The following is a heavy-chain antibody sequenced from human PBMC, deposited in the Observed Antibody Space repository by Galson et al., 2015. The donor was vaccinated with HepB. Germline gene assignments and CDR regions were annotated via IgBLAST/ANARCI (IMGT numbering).Heavy chain of an antibody. D-gene: IGHD2-2*01. V-gene: IGHV1-69*04. J-gene: IGHJ4*02. CDR1: GGTFSNYA. Sequence: SVKVSCKVSGGTFSNYAISWVRQAPGQGLEWMGRIIPILGIANYAQKFQGRVTITADKSTSTAYMELSSLRSEDTAVYYCARDREVSVPAAIGYWGQGTLVTVSS. CDR3: ARDREVSVPAAIGY. CDR2: IIPILGIA.